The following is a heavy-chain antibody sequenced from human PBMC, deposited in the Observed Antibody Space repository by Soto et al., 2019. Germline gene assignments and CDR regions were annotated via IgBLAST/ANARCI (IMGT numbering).Heavy chain of an antibody. CDR3: ARRGPGTYFDY. CDR2: ISGSGDST. Sequence: PGGSLRLSCAASGFTFSSYAMRWVRQAPGKGLEWVSAISGSGDSTYYTDSVKGRFTISRDNSKNTLYLQMNSLRAEDTAVYYCARRGPGTYFDYWGQGTLVTVS. CDR1: GFTFSSYA. V-gene: IGHV3-23*01. J-gene: IGHJ4*02. D-gene: IGHD6-13*01.